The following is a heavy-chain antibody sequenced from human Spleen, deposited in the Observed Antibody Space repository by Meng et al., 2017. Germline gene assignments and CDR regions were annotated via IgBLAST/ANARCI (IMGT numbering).Heavy chain of an antibody. Sequence: GESLKISCAASGFTFTSSAMSWVRQAPGKGLEWVSLISASGGSTYYADSVKGRFTISRDSSKNTLYLQMSSLRAEDTAVYYCAKDAIVGASHVEYYFDSWGQGTLVTVSS. CDR1: GFTFTSSA. V-gene: IGHV3-23*01. J-gene: IGHJ4*02. D-gene: IGHD1-26*01. CDR3: AKDAIVGASHVEYYFDS. CDR2: ISASGGST.